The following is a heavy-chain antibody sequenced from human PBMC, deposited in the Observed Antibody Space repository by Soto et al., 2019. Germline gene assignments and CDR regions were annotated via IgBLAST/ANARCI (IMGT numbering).Heavy chain of an antibody. V-gene: IGHV1-69*01. CDR2: IIPIPGTA. Sequence: QVQLVQSGAEVKKPGSSVKVSCKASGGTFSSYAISWVRQAPGQGLEWMGGIIPIPGTANYAQKFQGRVTITADESTSTAYMELSSLRSVDTAVYYCARSQGSSTSLEIYYYYYYGMDVWGQGTTVTVSS. D-gene: IGHD2-2*01. CDR3: ARSQGSSTSLEIYYYYYYGMDV. CDR1: GGTFSSYA. J-gene: IGHJ6*02.